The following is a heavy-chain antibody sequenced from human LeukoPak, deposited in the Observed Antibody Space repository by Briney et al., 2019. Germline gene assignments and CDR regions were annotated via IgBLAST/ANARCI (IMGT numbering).Heavy chain of an antibody. J-gene: IGHJ3*02. Sequence: IIPIFGKANYAQKFKGRVTINTDESTRKAYMEVSSLRSEDTAVYYCAREQTPLPAPDAFDIWGQGTMVTVSS. V-gene: IGHV1-69*05. D-gene: IGHD4-23*01. CDR2: IIPIFGKA. CDR3: AREQTPLPAPDAFDI.